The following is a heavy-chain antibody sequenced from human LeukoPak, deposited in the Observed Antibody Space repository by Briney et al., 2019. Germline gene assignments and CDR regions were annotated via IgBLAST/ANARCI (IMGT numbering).Heavy chain of an antibody. D-gene: IGHD3-10*01. Sequence: GGSLRLSCVASGFSFSNHWMSWVRQAPGKGLEWVANINLDGSERNYGVSAKGRFTISRDNSKNTLYLQMISLRAEYTAVYYCARAPLYGSGSYFAYAEGAFDIWGQGTMVTVSS. V-gene: IGHV3-7*01. J-gene: IGHJ3*02. CDR3: ARAPLYGSGSYFAYAEGAFDI. CDR1: GFSFSNHW. CDR2: INLDGSER.